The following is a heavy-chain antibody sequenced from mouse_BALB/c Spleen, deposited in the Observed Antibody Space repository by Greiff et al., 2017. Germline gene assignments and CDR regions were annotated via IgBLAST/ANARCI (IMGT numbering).Heavy chain of an antibody. CDR2: IRLKSNNYAT. V-gene: IGHV6-6*02. CDR3: TRGDLPMDY. Sequence: EVQLVESGGGLVQPGGSMKLSCVASGFTFSNYWMNWVRQSPEKGLEWVAEIRLKSNNYATHYAESVKGRFTISRDDSKSSVYLQMNNLRAEDTGIYYCTRGDLPMDYWGQGTSVTVSS. J-gene: IGHJ4*01. CDR1: GFTFSNYW.